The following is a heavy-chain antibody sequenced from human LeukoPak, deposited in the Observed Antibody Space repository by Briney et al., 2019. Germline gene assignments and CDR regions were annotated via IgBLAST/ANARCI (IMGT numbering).Heavy chain of an antibody. J-gene: IGHJ4*02. V-gene: IGHV4-38-2*01. D-gene: IGHD1-26*01. CDR1: GYSISSGYY. CDR2: IYHSGST. Sequence: PSETLSLICAVSGYSISSGYYWGWIRQPPGKGLEWIGSIYHSGSTYYNPSLKSRVTISVDTSKNQFSLKLSSVTAADTAVYYCARQSGSYLYYFDYWGQGTLVTVSS. CDR3: ARQSGSYLYYFDY.